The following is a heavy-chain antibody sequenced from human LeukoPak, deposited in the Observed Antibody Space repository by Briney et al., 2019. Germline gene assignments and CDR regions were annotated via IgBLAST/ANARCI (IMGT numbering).Heavy chain of an antibody. CDR1: GFTFSSHG. CDR2: IRGDGVTT. V-gene: IGHV3-23*01. D-gene: IGHD3-10*01. CDR3: AKDLLWYYYGSGSYFDY. J-gene: IGHJ4*02. Sequence: PGGSLRLSCAASGFTFSSHGMNWVRQAPGKGLEWVSGIRGDGVTTYYADSVKGRFTISRDNSKNTLYLQMNSLRAEDTAVYYCAKDLLWYYYGSGSYFDYWGQGTLVTVSS.